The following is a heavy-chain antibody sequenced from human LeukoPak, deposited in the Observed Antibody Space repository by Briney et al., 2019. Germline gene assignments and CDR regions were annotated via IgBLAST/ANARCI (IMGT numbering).Heavy chain of an antibody. CDR3: ARRIFHYYGSGSYYRRAEYFQH. J-gene: IGHJ1*01. Sequence: MPSETLSLTCAVYGGSFSGYCWSWIRQPPGKGLEWIGEINHSGSTNYNPSLKSRVTISVDTSKNQFSLKLSSVTAADTAVYYCARRIFHYYGSGSYYRRAEYFQHWGQGTLVAVSS. V-gene: IGHV4-34*01. CDR2: INHSGST. CDR1: GGSFSGYC. D-gene: IGHD3-10*01.